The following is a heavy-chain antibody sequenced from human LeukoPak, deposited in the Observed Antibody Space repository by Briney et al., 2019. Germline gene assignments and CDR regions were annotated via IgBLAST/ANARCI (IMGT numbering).Heavy chain of an antibody. CDR1: GFTFSNYA. Sequence: PGRSLRLSCAASGFTFSNYAMHWVRQAPGKGLEWVAVISYDGSNKYYADSVKGRFTISRDNSKNTLYLQMNSLRAEDTAVYYCARGRPTVVRGVLVYWGQGTLVTVSS. D-gene: IGHD3-10*01. CDR3: ARGRPTVVRGVLVY. J-gene: IGHJ4*02. V-gene: IGHV3-30-3*01. CDR2: ISYDGSNK.